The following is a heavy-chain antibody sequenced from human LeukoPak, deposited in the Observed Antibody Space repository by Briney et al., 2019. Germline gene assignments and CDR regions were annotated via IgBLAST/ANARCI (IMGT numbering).Heavy chain of an antibody. CDR3: ARGDLAALGRPCDY. CDR2: ISYDGSNK. J-gene: IGHJ4*02. Sequence: GGSLRLSCAASGFTFSNYAMHWVRQAPGKGLEWVAVISYDGSNKYYADSVKGRFTISRDNAKNSLYLQMNSLRAEDTAVYYCARGDLAALGRPCDYWGQGTLVTVSS. CDR1: GFTFSNYA. D-gene: IGHD2-21*02. V-gene: IGHV3-30-3*01.